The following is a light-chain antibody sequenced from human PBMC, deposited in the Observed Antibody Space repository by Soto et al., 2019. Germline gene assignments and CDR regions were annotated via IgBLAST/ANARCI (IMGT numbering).Light chain of an antibody. CDR3: KQVLQPPFT. CDR2: LGS. J-gene: IGKJ3*01. CDR1: QSLLQSNGYNY. Sequence: DILMTQSPVSLPVTPGEPAAISCKSTQSLLQSNGYNYVDWYLQKPGQSPQLLIYLGSNRATGVPDRFSGSGSGTDFTLKISRVEAEDVGVYYCKQVLQPPFTFGPGTKV. V-gene: IGKV2-28*01.